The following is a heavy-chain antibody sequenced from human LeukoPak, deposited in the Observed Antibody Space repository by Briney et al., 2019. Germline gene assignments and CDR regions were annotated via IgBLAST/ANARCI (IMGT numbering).Heavy chain of an antibody. D-gene: IGHD6-19*01. CDR1: GYTFTTYD. CDR2: MHTDSGNT. CDR3: ARGRGSGHKKTRFAP. V-gene: IGHV1-8*01. J-gene: IGHJ5*02. Sequence: ASVKVSCKASGYTFTTYDINWVRQASGQGLEWMGWMHTDSGNTGYTHKFWGGVIMTRKSYISTAYMELSSLRSEDTAVYYFARGRGSGHKKTRFAPWVQGTLVTVSS.